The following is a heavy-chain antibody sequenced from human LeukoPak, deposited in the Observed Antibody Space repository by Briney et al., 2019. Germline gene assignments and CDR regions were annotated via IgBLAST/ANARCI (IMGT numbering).Heavy chain of an antibody. V-gene: IGHV3-23*01. Sequence: GGSLRLSCAASGFTFSSYAMNWVRQAPGKGLEWVSAISGSGDNTFYADSVKGRFTISRDNSKNTLYLQMNSLRAEDTAVYYCARAYGNSAYPQLPFDYWGQGTLVTVSS. J-gene: IGHJ4*02. CDR3: ARAYGNSAYPQLPFDY. CDR2: ISGSGDNT. D-gene: IGHD3-22*01. CDR1: GFTFSSYA.